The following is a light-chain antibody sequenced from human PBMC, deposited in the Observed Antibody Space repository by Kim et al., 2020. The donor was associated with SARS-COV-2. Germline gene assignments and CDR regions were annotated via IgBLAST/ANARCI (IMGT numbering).Light chain of an antibody. J-gene: IGKJ1*01. CDR2: QAS. CDR3: QQYSSYST. V-gene: IGKV1-5*03. CDR1: QTISIL. Sequence: SASVGDRVTITCRASQTISILLAWYQQKPGKAPNLLIHQASSLQSGVPTRFSSSGSGTEFTITISSLQPDDFTSYYCQQYSSYSTFGQGTKVDIK.